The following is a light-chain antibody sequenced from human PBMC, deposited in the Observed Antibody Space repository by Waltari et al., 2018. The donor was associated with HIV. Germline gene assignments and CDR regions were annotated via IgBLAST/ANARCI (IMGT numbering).Light chain of an antibody. CDR1: QSVSSY. J-gene: IGKJ1*01. CDR2: DAS. Sequence: EIVLTQSPATLSLSPGERATLSCRASQSVSSYLAWYQQKPGQAPGLLIYDASNRATGIPARFSGSGSGTDFTLTISSLEPEDFAVYYCQQRRGTFGQGTKVEIK. V-gene: IGKV3-11*01. CDR3: QQRRGT.